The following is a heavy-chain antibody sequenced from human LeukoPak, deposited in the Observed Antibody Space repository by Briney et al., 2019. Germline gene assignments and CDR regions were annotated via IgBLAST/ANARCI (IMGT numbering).Heavy chain of an antibody. D-gene: IGHD4-17*01. V-gene: IGHV4-30-4*01. CDR1: GGSISSGDYY. J-gene: IGHJ5*02. CDR3: ASVTTTDGFDP. Sequence: SETLSLNCTVSGGSISSGDYYWSWIRQPPGKGLEWIGYIYYSGSTYYNPSLKSRVTISVDTSKNQFSLKLSSVTAADTAVYYCASVTTTDGFDPWGQGTLVTVSS. CDR2: IYYSGST.